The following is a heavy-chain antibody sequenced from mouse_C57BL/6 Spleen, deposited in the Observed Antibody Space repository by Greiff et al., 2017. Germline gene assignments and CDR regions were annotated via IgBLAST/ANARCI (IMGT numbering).Heavy chain of an antibody. J-gene: IGHJ4*01. Sequence: QVQLQQPGAELVKPGASVKLSCKASGYTFTSYWMHWVKQRPGQGLEWIGMIHPNSGSTNYNEKFKSKATLTVDKSASTAYMQLSSLTSEDSAVYDCARWYYGSSPYAMDYWGQGTSVTVSS. CDR3: ARWYYGSSPYAMDY. V-gene: IGHV1-64*01. CDR2: IHPNSGST. D-gene: IGHD1-1*01. CDR1: GYTFTSYW.